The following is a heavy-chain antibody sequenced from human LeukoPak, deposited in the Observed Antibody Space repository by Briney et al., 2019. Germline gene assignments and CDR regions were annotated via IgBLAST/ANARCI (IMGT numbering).Heavy chain of an antibody. CDR1: GFTFSSYA. CDR3: ARTGITVAPPFDY. CDR2: ISSSSSYI. D-gene: IGHD4-23*01. J-gene: IGHJ4*02. Sequence: PGGSLRLSCAASGFTFSSYAMHWVRQAPGKGLEWVSSISSSSSYIYYADSVKGRFTISRDNAKNSLYLQMTSLRAEDTAVYYCARTGITVAPPFDYWGQGTLVTVSS. V-gene: IGHV3-21*01.